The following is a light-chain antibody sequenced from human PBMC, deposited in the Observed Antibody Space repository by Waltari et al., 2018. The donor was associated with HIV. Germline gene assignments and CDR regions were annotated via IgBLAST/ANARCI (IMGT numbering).Light chain of an antibody. J-gene: IGLJ1*01. CDR3: CSYAGGSAFYV. CDR1: RSDVGNYDL. CDR2: EVS. Sequence: QSALTQPASVSGSPGQSITLSCTGTRSDVGNYDLVSWYKHLPGKARTRMICEVSKRPSGVSYRFSGSKSGNTASLTISGLQAEDEGYYYCCSYAGGSAFYVFGTGTKVTVL. V-gene: IGLV2-23*02.